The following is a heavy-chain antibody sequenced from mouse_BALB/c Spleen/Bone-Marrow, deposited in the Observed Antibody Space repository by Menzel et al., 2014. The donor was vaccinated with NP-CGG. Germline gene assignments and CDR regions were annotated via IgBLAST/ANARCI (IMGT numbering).Heavy chain of an antibody. CDR3: AREGLRAWFVY. D-gene: IGHD2-4*01. V-gene: IGHV1-4*01. Sequence: VQLQQSGAELARPGASVKMSCKASGHTFTSYTIHWVKQRPGQGLEWIGYINPSSDYTNYNQKFKDKATLTADKSSSTAYMQLSSLTSEDSAVYYCAREGLRAWFVYWGQGTLVTVSA. CDR1: GHTFTSYT. CDR2: INPSSDYT. J-gene: IGHJ3*01.